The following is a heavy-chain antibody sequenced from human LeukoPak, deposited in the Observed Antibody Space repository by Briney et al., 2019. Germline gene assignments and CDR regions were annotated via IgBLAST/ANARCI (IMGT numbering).Heavy chain of an antibody. D-gene: IGHD6-19*01. CDR2: MYYTGST. J-gene: IGHJ4*02. V-gene: IGHV4-59*08. Sequence: SETLSLTCSVSGGSISSYFWSWIRQPPGKGLEWIGSMYYTGSTNYNPSLRSRVTVSVHTSKNQLSLKLSSVTAADTAVYYCARQWLVSPLFDYWGQGTLVTVSS. CDR3: ARQWLVSPLFDY. CDR1: GGSISSYF.